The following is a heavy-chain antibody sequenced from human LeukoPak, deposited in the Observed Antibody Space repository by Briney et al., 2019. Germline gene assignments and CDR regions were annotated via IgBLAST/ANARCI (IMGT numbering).Heavy chain of an antibody. CDR3: ARDQAYDILTGGVDY. Sequence: GGSLRLSCAASGFSFSSYAMSWVRQAPGKGLEWVSAITAGGGSTYYADSVKGRFTISRDNSKNTLYLQMNSLRAEDTAVYYCARDQAYDILTGGVDYWGQGTLVTVSS. J-gene: IGHJ4*02. CDR2: ITAGGGST. D-gene: IGHD3-9*01. V-gene: IGHV3-23*01. CDR1: GFSFSSYA.